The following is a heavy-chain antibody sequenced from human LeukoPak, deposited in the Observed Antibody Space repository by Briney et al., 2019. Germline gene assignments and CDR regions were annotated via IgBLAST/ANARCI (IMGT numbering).Heavy chain of an antibody. Sequence: SETLSLTCTVSGGSISSYYWSWIRQPPGKGLEWIGYIYYSGSTSYNPSLKSRVSISVDTSKNQFSLRLSSVTAADTAVYYCARGPRDYGSGSYYNVLAFDYWGQGTLVTVSS. J-gene: IGHJ4*02. CDR2: IYYSGST. D-gene: IGHD3-10*01. CDR1: GGSISSYY. V-gene: IGHV4-59*12. CDR3: ARGPRDYGSGSYYNVLAFDY.